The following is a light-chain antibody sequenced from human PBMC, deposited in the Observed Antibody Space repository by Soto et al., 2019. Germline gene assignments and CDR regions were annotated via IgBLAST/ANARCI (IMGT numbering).Light chain of an antibody. CDR1: QSVSSN. V-gene: IGKV3-15*01. CDR2: GAS. CDR3: QQYKSWPTIT. J-gene: IGKJ5*01. Sequence: EIVMTQSPATLSVSPGERATLSCRASQSVSSNLAWYQQKPGQAPRLLIYGASTRATGIPARFSGSVSGTEFTLTISSLQSEDFAVYYCQQYKSWPTITFGQGTRLEIK.